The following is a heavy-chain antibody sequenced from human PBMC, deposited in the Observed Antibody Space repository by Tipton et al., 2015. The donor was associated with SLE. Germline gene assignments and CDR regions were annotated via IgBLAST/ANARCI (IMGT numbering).Heavy chain of an antibody. CDR1: DFFARVNY. Sequence: SLRLSCKTSDFFARVNYLTWVRQAPGKGLEWVSVIYHDGPAYYADSVKGRFTISRDTSKNTLYLQMNRLRSEDTAVYFCARDTYGQGRMWGQGTLVTVSS. D-gene: IGHD4-17*01. J-gene: IGHJ4*02. V-gene: IGHV3-53*05. CDR2: IYHDGPA. CDR3: ARDTYGQGRM.